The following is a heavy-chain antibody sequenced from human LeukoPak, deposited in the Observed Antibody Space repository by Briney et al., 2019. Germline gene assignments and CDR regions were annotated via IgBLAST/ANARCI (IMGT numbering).Heavy chain of an antibody. Sequence: GGSLRLSCVVSGIPFSDFYMNWIRQAPGKGLEWISYASSSSSYTDYAESVKGRFTISRDNAKSALYLEMSVLRVEDTAVYYCAAGTATDYWGQGTLVIVSS. CDR1: GIPFSDFY. CDR2: ASSSSSYT. V-gene: IGHV3-11*03. J-gene: IGHJ4*02. CDR3: AAGTATDY. D-gene: IGHD1-26*01.